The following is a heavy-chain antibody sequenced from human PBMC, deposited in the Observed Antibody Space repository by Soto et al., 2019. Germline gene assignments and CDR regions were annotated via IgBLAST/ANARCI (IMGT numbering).Heavy chain of an antibody. V-gene: IGHV3-30*18. Sequence: QVQLVESGGGVVQPGRSLRLSCAASGFTFSSYGMHWVRQAPGKGLEWVAVISYDGSNKYYADSVKGRFTISRDNSKNTLYLQMNSLRAEDTAVYYCANQFVDTAMYYYYYGMDVWGQGTTVTVSS. CDR3: ANQFVDTAMYYYYYGMDV. D-gene: IGHD5-18*01. CDR1: GFTFSSYG. J-gene: IGHJ6*02. CDR2: ISYDGSNK.